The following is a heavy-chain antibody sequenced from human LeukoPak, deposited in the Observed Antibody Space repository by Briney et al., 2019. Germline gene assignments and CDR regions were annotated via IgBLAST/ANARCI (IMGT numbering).Heavy chain of an antibody. CDR2: ISSSGSNI. D-gene: IGHD1-26*01. J-gene: IGHJ4*02. CDR1: GFTFRSYE. Sequence: HPGGSLRLSCAASGFTFRSYEMNWVRQAPGKGLEWVSYISSSGSNINYADSVKGRFTISRDNAKNSLYLQMNSLSAEDTAVYYCAKAPGATHFDYWGQGTLVTVSS. V-gene: IGHV3-48*03. CDR3: AKAPGATHFDY.